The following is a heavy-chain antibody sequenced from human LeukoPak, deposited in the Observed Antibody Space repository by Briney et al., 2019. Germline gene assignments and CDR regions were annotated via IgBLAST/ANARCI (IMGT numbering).Heavy chain of an antibody. V-gene: IGHV4-34*01. J-gene: IGHJ4*02. CDR1: GGSLSGYY. D-gene: IGHD6-19*01. Sequence: PSETLSLTCAVYGGSLSGYYWSWIRQPPGKGLEWIGEINHSGSTNYNPSLKSRVTISVDTSKNQFSLKLSSVTAADTAVYYCVRVEWLVAYFDHWGQGTLVTVSS. CDR2: INHSGST. CDR3: VRVEWLVAYFDH.